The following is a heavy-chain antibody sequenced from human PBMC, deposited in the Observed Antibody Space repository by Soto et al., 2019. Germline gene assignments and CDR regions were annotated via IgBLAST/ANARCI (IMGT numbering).Heavy chain of an antibody. CDR2: IYSEGTP. CDR1: GFTVGSNY. D-gene: IGHD3-9*01. Sequence: PGWSLRLSCAAPGFTVGSNYMSWVRQAPGKGLEWVSVIYSEGTPYYADSVKGRFTISRENSNNTLYLHMNNLRAEDTAVYYCARSTYYDILNGSYYYYAMDVWGQGTTVTGSS. V-gene: IGHV3-53*01. CDR3: ARSTYYDILNGSYYYYAMDV. J-gene: IGHJ6*02.